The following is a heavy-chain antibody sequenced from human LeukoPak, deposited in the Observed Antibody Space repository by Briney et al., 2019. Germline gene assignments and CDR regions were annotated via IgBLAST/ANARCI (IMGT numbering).Heavy chain of an antibody. CDR2: INTDGSST. J-gene: IGHJ3*02. CDR1: GFTFSSYW. CDR3: ARASRYYDFWTERSDAFDI. Sequence: GGSLRLSCAASGFTFSSYWMHWVRQAPGKGLVWVSRINTDGSSTSYADSVKGRFTISRDNAKNTLYLQMNSLRAEDTAVYYCARASRYYDFWTERSDAFDIWGQGTMVTVSS. V-gene: IGHV3-74*01. D-gene: IGHD3-3*01.